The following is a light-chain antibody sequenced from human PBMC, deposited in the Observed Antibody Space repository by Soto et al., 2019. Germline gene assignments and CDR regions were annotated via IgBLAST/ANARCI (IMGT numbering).Light chain of an antibody. J-gene: IGKJ1*01. CDR1: QSISSW. Sequence: IQMTQSPSSLSAYVGDRVTITCRVSQSISSWLAWYQQTPGKAPKLLIYDASSFESGVPSLFSGSGAGTEFTLTISSLQPDDFATDYCQQYNSYWTFGQGTKVDIK. CDR3: QQYNSYWT. V-gene: IGKV1-5*01. CDR2: DAS.